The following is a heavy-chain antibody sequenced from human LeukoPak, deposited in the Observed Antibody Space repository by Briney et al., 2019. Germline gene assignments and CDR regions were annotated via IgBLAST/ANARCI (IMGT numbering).Heavy chain of an antibody. Sequence: PSETLSLTCTVSGGSISSYYWSWIRQPAGKGLEWLGRIYTSGSTNYNPSLKSRVTMSVDTSKNQFSLKLSSVTAADTAVYYCARRRQLVQGNYYYYYYMDVWGKGTTVTVSS. CDR1: GGSISSYY. D-gene: IGHD6-6*01. V-gene: IGHV4-4*07. CDR3: ARRRQLVQGNYYYYYYMDV. J-gene: IGHJ6*03. CDR2: IYTSGST.